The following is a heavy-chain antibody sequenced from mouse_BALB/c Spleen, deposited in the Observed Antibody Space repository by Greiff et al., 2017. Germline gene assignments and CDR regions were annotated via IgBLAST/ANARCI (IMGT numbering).Heavy chain of an antibody. J-gene: IGHJ1*01. CDR3: LTGKGWYFDV. V-gene: IGHV1S22*01. Sequence: LKQPGSELVRPGASVKLSCKASGYTFTSYWMHWVKQRHGQGLEWIGNIYPGSGSTNYDEKFKSKGTLTVDTSSSTAYMHLSSLTSEDSAVYYCLTGKGWYFDVWGAGTTVTVSS. CDR2: IYPGSGST. D-gene: IGHD4-1*01. CDR1: GYTFTSYW.